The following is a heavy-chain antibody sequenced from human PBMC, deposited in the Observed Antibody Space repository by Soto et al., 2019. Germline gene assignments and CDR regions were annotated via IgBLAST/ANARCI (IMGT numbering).Heavy chain of an antibody. V-gene: IGHV1-58*01. CDR1: GFTFTSSA. Sequence: QMQLVQSGPEVKKPGTSVKVSCKASGFTFTSSAVQWVRQARGQRLEWIGWIVVGSGNTNYAQKFQERVTITSDMSTSTAYMELSSLRSEDTAVYYCAAEGGGYYDSSGQFDYWGQGTLVTVSS. J-gene: IGHJ4*02. CDR2: IVVGSGNT. CDR3: AAEGGGYYDSSGQFDY. D-gene: IGHD3-22*01.